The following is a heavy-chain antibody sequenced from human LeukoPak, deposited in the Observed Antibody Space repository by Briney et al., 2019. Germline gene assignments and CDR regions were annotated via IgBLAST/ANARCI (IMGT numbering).Heavy chain of an antibody. CDR1: GGSFSGYY. D-gene: IGHD3-22*01. CDR3: ASTPITYYYDSSGYY. V-gene: IGHV4-34*01. J-gene: IGHJ4*02. Sequence: SETLSLTCAVYGGSFSGYYWSWLRQPPGKGLEWIGEINHSGSTNYNPSLKSRVTMSVDTSKNQFSLKLSSVTAADTAVYYCASTPITYYYDSSGYYWGQGTLVTVSS. CDR2: INHSGST.